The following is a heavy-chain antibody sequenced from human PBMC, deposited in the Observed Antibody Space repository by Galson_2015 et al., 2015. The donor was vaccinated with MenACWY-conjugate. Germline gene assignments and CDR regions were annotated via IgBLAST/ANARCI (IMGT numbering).Heavy chain of an antibody. V-gene: IGHV1-18*01. Sequence: QSGAEVKKPGASVKVSCKASGYTFTSYGISWVRQAPGQGLEWMGWISAYIGNTNYAQKLQGRVTITADKSTSTAYMELSSLRSEDTAVYYCARGYYDSSGYYPPDDYWGQGTWSPSPQ. CDR2: ISAYIGNT. CDR3: ARGYYDSSGYYPPDDY. J-gene: IGHJ4*02. D-gene: IGHD3-22*01. CDR1: GYTFTSYG.